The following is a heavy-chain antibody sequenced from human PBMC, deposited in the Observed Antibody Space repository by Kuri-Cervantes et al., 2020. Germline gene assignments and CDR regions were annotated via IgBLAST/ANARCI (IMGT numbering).Heavy chain of an antibody. CDR3: ARNYYYDSSGYYYEVWWFDP. CDR1: GGSISSYY. Sequence: SETLSLTCTVSGGSISSYYWSWIRQPPGKGLEWIGYIYYSGSTNYNPSLKSRVTISVDTSKNQFSLKLSSVTAADTAVHYCARNYYYDSSGYYYEVWWFDPWGQGTLVTVSS. J-gene: IGHJ5*02. D-gene: IGHD3-22*01. CDR2: IYYSGST. V-gene: IGHV4-59*01.